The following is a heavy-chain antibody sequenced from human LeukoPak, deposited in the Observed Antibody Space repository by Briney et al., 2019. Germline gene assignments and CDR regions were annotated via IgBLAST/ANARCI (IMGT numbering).Heavy chain of an antibody. CDR2: IYYSGST. CDR3: ARLYYDILTGDNWFDP. Sequence: SQTLSLTCTVSGGSISSGGYYWSWIRQHPGKGLEWIAYIYYSGSTYYNPSLKSRVTISVDTSKNQFSLKLSSVTAADTAVYYCARLYYDILTGDNWFDPWGQGTLVTVAS. D-gene: IGHD3-9*01. V-gene: IGHV4-31*03. J-gene: IGHJ5*02. CDR1: GGSISSGGYY.